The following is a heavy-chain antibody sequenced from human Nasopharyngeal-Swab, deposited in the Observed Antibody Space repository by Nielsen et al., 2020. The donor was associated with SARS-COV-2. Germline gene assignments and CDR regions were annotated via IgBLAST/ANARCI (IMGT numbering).Heavy chain of an antibody. Sequence: GSLRLSCAVYGGSFSGYYWSWIRQPPGKGLEWIGEINHSGSTNYNPSLKSRVTISVDTSKNQFSLKLSSVTAADTAVYYCARAPYGIDPWGQGTLVTVSS. CDR1: GGSFSGYY. D-gene: IGHD4-17*01. CDR2: INHSGST. V-gene: IGHV4-34*01. J-gene: IGHJ5*02. CDR3: ARAPYGIDP.